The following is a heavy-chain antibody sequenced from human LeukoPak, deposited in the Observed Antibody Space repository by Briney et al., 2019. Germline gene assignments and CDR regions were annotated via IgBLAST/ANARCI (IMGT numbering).Heavy chain of an antibody. V-gene: IGHV4-34*01. CDR3: ARGLNDSWTGENY. CDR1: GGSFSGYY. D-gene: IGHD3-3*01. J-gene: IGHJ4*02. CDR2: INHSGST. Sequence: PSETLSLTCAVYGGSFSGYYWSWMRQPPGKGLEWIGEINHSGSTNYNPSLKSRVTISVDTSKSQFSLKVRYVTAADTAVYYCARGLNDSWTGENYWGQGTLVTVSS.